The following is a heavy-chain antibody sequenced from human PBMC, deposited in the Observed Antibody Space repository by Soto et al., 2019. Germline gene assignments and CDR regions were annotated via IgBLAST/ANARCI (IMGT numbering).Heavy chain of an antibody. J-gene: IGHJ4*02. V-gene: IGHV2-26*01. CDR1: GFSLSKARMG. Sequence: QVTLKESGPVLVKPTETLTLTCTVSGFSLSKARMGVSWIRQPPGKALEWLAHIFSNDEKYYSTSLKSRLTISKDTSKSQVVLTMTNMDPVDTATYYGARIVSYRYYYDRSGYYFDYWGQGTLVTVSS. D-gene: IGHD3-22*01. CDR2: IFSNDEK. CDR3: ARIVSYRYYYDRSGYYFDY.